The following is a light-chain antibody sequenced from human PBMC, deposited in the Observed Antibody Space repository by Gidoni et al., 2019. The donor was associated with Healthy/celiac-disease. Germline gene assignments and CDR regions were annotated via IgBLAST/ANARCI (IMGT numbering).Light chain of an antibody. CDR1: QGIRND. CDR2: AAS. Sequence: ASQMTQTPSSLSASVGDRVTITCRASQGIRNDLGWYQQKPGKAPKLLIYAASSLQSGVPSRFSGSGSGTAFTLTILRLQPEDFATYYCLQDYHFPRTFGQGTKVEIK. J-gene: IGKJ1*01. V-gene: IGKV1-6*01. CDR3: LQDYHFPRT.